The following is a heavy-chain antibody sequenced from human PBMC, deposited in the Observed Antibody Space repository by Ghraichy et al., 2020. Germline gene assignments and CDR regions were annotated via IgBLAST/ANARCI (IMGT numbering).Heavy chain of an antibody. CDR2: ISGGDGAT. V-gene: IGHV3-23*01. CDR3: ANGVVWPFYFDS. J-gene: IGHJ4*02. Sequence: GGSLRLSCAASGFTFRVYGMNWVRQAPGKGLEWVSGISGGDGATYYADSVKGRFTISRDNAKTTLYLQMNSLRAEDTAIYYCANGVVWPFYFDSWGQGTLVTVSS. D-gene: IGHD2-15*01. CDR1: GFTFRVYG.